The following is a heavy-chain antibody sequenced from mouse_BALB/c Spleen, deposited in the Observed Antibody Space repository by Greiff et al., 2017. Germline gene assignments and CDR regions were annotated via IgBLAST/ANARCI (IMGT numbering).Heavy chain of an antibody. Sequence: EVKLQESGPGLVKPSQSLSLTCSVTGYSITSGYYWNWIRQFPGNKLEWMGYISYDGSNNYNPSLKNRISITRDTSKNQFFLKLNSVTTEDTATYYCARDEGDYWGQGTTLTVSS. CDR2: ISYDGSN. CDR3: ARDEGDY. V-gene: IGHV3-6*02. CDR1: GYSITSGYY. J-gene: IGHJ2*01.